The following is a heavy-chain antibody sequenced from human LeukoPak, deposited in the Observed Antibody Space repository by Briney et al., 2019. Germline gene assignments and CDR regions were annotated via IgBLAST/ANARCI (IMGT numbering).Heavy chain of an antibody. J-gene: IGHJ5*02. CDR2: IKSKTDGGTT. V-gene: IGHV3-15*01. CDR3: TRGRYCSSTSCSPNWFDP. D-gene: IGHD2-2*01. Sequence: PGGSLRLSCTASGFTFGDHAMSWVRQAPGKGLEWVGRIKSKTDGGTTDYAAPVKGRFTISRDDSKNTLYLQMNSLKTEDTAVYYCTRGRYCSSTSCSPNWFDPWGQGTLVTVSS. CDR1: GFTFGDHA.